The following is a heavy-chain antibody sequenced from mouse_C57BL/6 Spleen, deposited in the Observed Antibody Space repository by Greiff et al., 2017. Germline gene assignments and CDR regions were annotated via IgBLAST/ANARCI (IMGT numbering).Heavy chain of an antibody. CDR2: IHPNSGST. CDR1: GYTFTSYW. Sequence: VQLQQPGAELVKPGASVKLSCKASGYTFTSYWMHWVKQRPGQGLEWIGMIHPNSGSTNYNEKFKSKATLTVDKSSSTAYMQLSSLTSEDSAVXYDARQCSSYPYYFDYWGQGTTLTVSS. D-gene: IGHD1-1*01. V-gene: IGHV1-64*01. J-gene: IGHJ2*01. CDR3: ARQCSSYPYYFDY.